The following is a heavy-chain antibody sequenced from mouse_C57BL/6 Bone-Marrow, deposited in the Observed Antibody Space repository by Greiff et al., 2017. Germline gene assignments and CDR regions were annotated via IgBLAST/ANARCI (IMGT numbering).Heavy chain of an antibody. CDR1: GFTFSSYT. D-gene: IGHD2-2*01. CDR3: ARRDYGYDDAMDY. J-gene: IGHJ4*01. Sequence: DVQLVESGGGLVKPGGSLKLSCAASGFTFSSYTMSWVRQTPEKRLEWVATISGGGGNTYYPDSVKGRFTISRDNAKNTLYLQMSSLRSEDTALYYCARRDYGYDDAMDYWGQGTSVTVSS. CDR2: ISGGGGNT. V-gene: IGHV5-9*01.